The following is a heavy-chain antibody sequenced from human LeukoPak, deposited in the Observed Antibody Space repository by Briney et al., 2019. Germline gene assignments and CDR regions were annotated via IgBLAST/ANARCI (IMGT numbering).Heavy chain of an antibody. CDR2: INPNSGGT. V-gene: IGHV1-2*06. CDR1: GYTFTGYY. J-gene: IGHJ4*02. CDR3: ARDRLEGNYYDSSGYQTFDY. D-gene: IGHD3-22*01. Sequence: GASVKVSCKASGYTFTGYYMHWVRQAPGPGLEWMGRINPNSGGTNYAQKFQGRVTMTRDTSISTAYMELSRLRSDDTAVYYCARDRLEGNYYDSSGYQTFDYWGQGTPVTVSS.